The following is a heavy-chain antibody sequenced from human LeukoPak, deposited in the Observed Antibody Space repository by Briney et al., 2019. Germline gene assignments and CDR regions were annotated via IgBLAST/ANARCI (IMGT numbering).Heavy chain of an antibody. D-gene: IGHD1-26*01. J-gene: IGHJ3*02. CDR3: ARVRVGATRSGAFDI. CDR2: ISYDGSNK. Sequence: GRSLRLSCAASGFTFSSYAMHRVRQAPGKGLEWVAVISYDGSNKYYADSVKGRFTISRDNSKNTLYLQMNSLRAEDTAVYYCARVRVGATRSGAFDIWGQGTMVTVSS. V-gene: IGHV3-30*14. CDR1: GFTFSSYA.